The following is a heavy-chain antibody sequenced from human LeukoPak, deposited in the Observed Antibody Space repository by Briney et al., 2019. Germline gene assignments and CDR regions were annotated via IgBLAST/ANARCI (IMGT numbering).Heavy chain of an antibody. CDR1: EFTFSNHW. CDR3: ARGRPGMGIVIDY. J-gene: IGHJ4*02. CDR2: VKQDGSEK. V-gene: IGHV3-7*01. D-gene: IGHD7-27*01. Sequence: GGSLRLSCAASEFTFSNHWMSWVRQAPGKGLEWVANVKQDGSEKFYVDSVKGRFTISRDNAKNSLYLQMNSLRAEDTAVYYCARGRPGMGIVIDYWGQGTLATVS.